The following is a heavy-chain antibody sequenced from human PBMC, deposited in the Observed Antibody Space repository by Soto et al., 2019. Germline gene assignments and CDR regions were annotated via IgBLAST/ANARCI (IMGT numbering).Heavy chain of an antibody. CDR3: ARHGYNYGGGYFDY. CDR2: IYSGGST. D-gene: IGHD5-18*01. V-gene: IGHV3-66*04. CDR1: GVTVCSNY. J-gene: IGHJ4*02. Sequence: GGSLRLSCAACGVTVCSNYMSWVRQAPGKGLEWVSVIYSGGSTYYADSVKGRFTISRDNSKNTLYLQMNSLRAEDTAVYYCARHGYNYGGGYFDYWGQGTLVTVSS.